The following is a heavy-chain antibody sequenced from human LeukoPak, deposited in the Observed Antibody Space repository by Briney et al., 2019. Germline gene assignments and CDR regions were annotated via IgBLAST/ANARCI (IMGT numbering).Heavy chain of an antibody. D-gene: IGHD6-19*01. J-gene: IGHJ5*02. CDR1: GGSISSYY. Sequence: SETLSLTYTGSGGSISSYYWSWIRPPAGKGLEWVGRIYTSGRTNYNPSLKSRVSMSVDTSKNQFSLKLSSVTAADTAVYYCARDRSSQQWLANNWFDPWGQGTLVTVSS. V-gene: IGHV4-4*07. CDR2: IYTSGRT. CDR3: ARDRSSQQWLANNWFDP.